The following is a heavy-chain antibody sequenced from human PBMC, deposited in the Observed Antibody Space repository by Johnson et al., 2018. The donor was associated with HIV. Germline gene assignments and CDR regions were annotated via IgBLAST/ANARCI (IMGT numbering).Heavy chain of an antibody. CDR2: ISYDGNNK. J-gene: IGHJ3*02. CDR1: GFTFDDYG. V-gene: IGHV3-30*03. D-gene: IGHD3-22*01. Sequence: QVQLVESGGGVVRPGGSLRLSCAASGFTFDDYGMSWVRQAPGKGLEWVAVISYDGNNKYYADSEKGRFTISRDNSKNTLYLQMNSLRAEDTAVYYCARVGVDYYDRGATYQNAFDIWGQGTMVTVSS. CDR3: ARVGVDYYDRGATYQNAFDI.